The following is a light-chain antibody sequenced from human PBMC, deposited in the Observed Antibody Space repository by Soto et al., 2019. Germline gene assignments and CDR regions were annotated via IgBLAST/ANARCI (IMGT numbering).Light chain of an antibody. J-gene: IGKJ1*01. CDR3: QQYGSSGT. V-gene: IGKV3-20*01. Sequence: EIVLTQSPATLSLSPGERATLSCRASQSVSSYLAWYQQKPGQAPRLLIYDASTRATATPDRFSGSGSGTDFTLTISRLEPEDFAVYYCQQYGSSGTFGQGTKVDIK. CDR2: DAS. CDR1: QSVSSY.